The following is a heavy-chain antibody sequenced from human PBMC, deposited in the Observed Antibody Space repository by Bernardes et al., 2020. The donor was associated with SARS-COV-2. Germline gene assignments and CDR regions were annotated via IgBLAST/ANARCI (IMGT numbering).Heavy chain of an antibody. D-gene: IGHD3-3*01. V-gene: IGHV3-7*01. CDR1: GFTFSSYW. CDR2: IKQDGSEK. CDR3: ARDGGKNDFWSGYWSVYYGMDV. J-gene: IGHJ6*02. Sequence: GGSLRLSCAASGFTFSSYWMNWVRQAPGKGLEWVANIKQDGSEKYYVDSVKGRFTISRDNAKNSLYLQMNSLRAEDTAVYYCARDGGKNDFWSGYWSVYYGMDVWGQGTTVTVSS.